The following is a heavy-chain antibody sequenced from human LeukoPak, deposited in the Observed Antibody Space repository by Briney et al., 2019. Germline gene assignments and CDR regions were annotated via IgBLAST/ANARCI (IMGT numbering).Heavy chain of an antibody. CDR2: IRSKAYGGTT. Sequence: GGSLRLSCTASGFTFGDYTMNWVRQAPGKGLEWVGFIRSKAYGGTTEYAASVKGRFTISRDDSTSIAYLQMNSLKTEDTAVYYCTREIAVAGTLGYWGQGTLVTVSS. CDR1: GFTFGDYT. CDR3: TREIAVAGTLGY. D-gene: IGHD6-19*01. V-gene: IGHV3-49*04. J-gene: IGHJ4*02.